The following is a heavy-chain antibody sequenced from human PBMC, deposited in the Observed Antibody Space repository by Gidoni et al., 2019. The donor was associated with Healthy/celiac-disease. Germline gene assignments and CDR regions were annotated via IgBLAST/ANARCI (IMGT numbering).Heavy chain of an antibody. Sequence: QVQLVQSGAEVKKPGASVKVSCKASGYHFTSYGISGVRQAPGQGLEWIGWISAYNGNTNYAQKLHGRVTMTTDTSTSTAYMELRSLRSDDTAVYYCARDRSIAARGTRLFDYWGQGTLVTVSS. CDR1: GYHFTSYG. CDR2: ISAYNGNT. J-gene: IGHJ4*02. CDR3: ARDRSIAARGTRLFDY. D-gene: IGHD6-6*01. V-gene: IGHV1-18*01.